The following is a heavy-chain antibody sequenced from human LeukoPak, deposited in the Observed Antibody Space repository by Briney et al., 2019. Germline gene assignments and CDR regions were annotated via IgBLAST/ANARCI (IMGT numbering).Heavy chain of an antibody. Sequence: EGSLTLSCAASGFTFSSYVMNWVRQAPGKGLEWVSVISGGGGSTYYADSVKGRCTISRDNSKNTLFLQMNSLRAEDTAVYYCAKGGYCSSTSCYVGWFDPWGKGTLDTVSS. CDR1: GFTFSSYV. D-gene: IGHD2-2*01. V-gene: IGHV3-23*01. CDR3: AKGGYCSSTSCYVGWFDP. CDR2: ISGGGGST. J-gene: IGHJ5*02.